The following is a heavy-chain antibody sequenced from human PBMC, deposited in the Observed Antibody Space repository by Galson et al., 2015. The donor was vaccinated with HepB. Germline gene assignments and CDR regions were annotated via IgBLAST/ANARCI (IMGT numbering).Heavy chain of an antibody. CDR2: IYTSGST. J-gene: IGHJ3*02. V-gene: IGHV4-61*02. Sequence: TLSLTCTVSGGSISSGSYYWSWIRQPAGKGLEWIGRIYTSGSTNYNPSLKSRVTMSVDTSKNQFSLKLSSVTAADTAVYYCARDGLLGVATIEDAFDIWGQGTMVTVSS. CDR3: ARDGLLGVATIEDAFDI. CDR1: GGSISSGSYY. D-gene: IGHD5-24*01.